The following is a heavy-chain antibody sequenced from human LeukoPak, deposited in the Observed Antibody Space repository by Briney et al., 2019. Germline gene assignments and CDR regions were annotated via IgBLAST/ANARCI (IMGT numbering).Heavy chain of an antibody. V-gene: IGHV3-11*01. CDR3: ARDLTTRTTERVFDY. D-gene: IGHD4-17*01. CDR1: GFTFSDYY. CDR2: ISSSGSTI. Sequence: GGSLRLSCAASGFTFSDYYMSWIRQAPGKGLEWVSYISSSGSTIYYADSVKGRFTISRDNAKNSLYLQMNSLSAEDKDVYDCARDLTTRTTERVFDYWGQGTLVTVSS. J-gene: IGHJ4*02.